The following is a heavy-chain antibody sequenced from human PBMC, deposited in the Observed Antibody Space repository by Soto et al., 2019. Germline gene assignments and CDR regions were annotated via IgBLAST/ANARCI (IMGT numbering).Heavy chain of an antibody. Sequence: SGTLSLTCAVYGGSFCGYYWTWIPQPPGTGLEWSGEINHSGSTNYNPSLKSRVTISVDTSKNQFSLKLTSVTAADTAVYYCARDKITGLFDYWGQGTLVT. V-gene: IGHV4-34*01. CDR1: GGSFCGYY. D-gene: IGHD2-8*02. CDR3: ARDKITGLFDY. CDR2: INHSGST. J-gene: IGHJ4*02.